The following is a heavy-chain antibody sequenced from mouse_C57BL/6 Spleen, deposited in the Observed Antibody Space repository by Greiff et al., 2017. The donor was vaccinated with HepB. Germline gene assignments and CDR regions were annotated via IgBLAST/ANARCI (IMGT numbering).Heavy chain of an antibody. CDR1: GFTFSDYY. CDR3: AREDGSSPLDY. Sequence: EVMLVESAGGLVQPGSSMKLSCTASGFTFSDYYMAWVRQVPEKGLEWVANINYDGSSTYYLDSLKSRFIISRDNAKNILYLQMRSLKSEDTATYYCAREDGSSPLDYWGQGTSVTVSS. V-gene: IGHV5-16*01. D-gene: IGHD1-1*01. J-gene: IGHJ4*01. CDR2: INYDGSST.